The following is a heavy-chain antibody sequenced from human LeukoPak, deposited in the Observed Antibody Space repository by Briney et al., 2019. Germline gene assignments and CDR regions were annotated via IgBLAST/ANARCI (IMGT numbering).Heavy chain of an antibody. CDR1: GFTFSSYA. CDR2: ISYDGSNK. V-gene: IGHV3-30-3*01. Sequence: GSLRLSCAASGFTFSSYAMHWVRQAPGKGLEWVAVISYDGSNKYYADSVKGRFTISRDNSKNTLYLQMNSLRAEDTAVYYCARDAGPGADDSSFSGAFDTWGQGTMVTVSS. J-gene: IGHJ3*02. D-gene: IGHD3-22*01. CDR3: ARDAGPGADDSSFSGAFDT.